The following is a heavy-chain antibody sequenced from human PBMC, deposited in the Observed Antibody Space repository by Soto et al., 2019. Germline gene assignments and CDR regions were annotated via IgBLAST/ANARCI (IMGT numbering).Heavy chain of an antibody. Sequence: GGSLRLSCAASGFTFSSYGTHWVRQAPGKGLEWVAVIWYDGSNKYYADSVKGRFTISRDNTKNTLYLQMNSLRAEDTAVYYCAKVLFSSSWSPTYFDYCGQGTLVTVSS. J-gene: IGHJ1*01. D-gene: IGHD6-13*01. CDR2: IWYDGSNK. CDR3: AKVLFSSSWSPTYFDY. CDR1: GFTFSSYG. V-gene: IGHV3-33*06.